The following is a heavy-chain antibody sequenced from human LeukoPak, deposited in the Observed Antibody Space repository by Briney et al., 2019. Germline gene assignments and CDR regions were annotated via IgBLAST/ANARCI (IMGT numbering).Heavy chain of an antibody. J-gene: IGHJ6*03. D-gene: IGHD2-21*02. CDR2: ISGGGGNT. Sequence: GGSLRLSCAASGFTFSSFVMSWVRQAPGKGLEWVSGISGGGGNTYYADSLKGRFTISRDNSKNTLYLQMNSLRAEDTGVYYCAKRGGLPPLDYYYFYMDVWGKGTTVTLSS. CDR3: AKRGGLPPLDYYYFYMDV. V-gene: IGHV3-23*01. CDR1: GFTFSSFV.